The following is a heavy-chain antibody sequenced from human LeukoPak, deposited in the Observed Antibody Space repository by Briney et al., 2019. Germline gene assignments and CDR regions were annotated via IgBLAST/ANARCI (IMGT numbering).Heavy chain of an antibody. J-gene: IGHJ4*02. D-gene: IGHD6-13*01. CDR2: ISGSGGST. V-gene: IGHV3-23*01. Sequence: GGSLRLSCAASGFTFSSYAMSWVRQAPGKGLGWVSAISGSGGSTYYADSVKGRFTISRDNSKNTLYLQMNSLRAEDTAVYYCATAASSSWYEMPIDYWGQGTLVTVSS. CDR3: ATAASSSWYEMPIDY. CDR1: GFTFSSYA.